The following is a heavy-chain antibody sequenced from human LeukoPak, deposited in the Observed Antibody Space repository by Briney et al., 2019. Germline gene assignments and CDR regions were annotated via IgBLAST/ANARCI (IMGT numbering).Heavy chain of an antibody. J-gene: IGHJ4*02. CDR1: GFTFSSYG. Sequence: PGRSLRLSCAASGFTFSSYGMHWVRQAPGKGLEWVAVISYDGSNKYYADSVKGRFTISRDNSKNTLYLQMNSLRAEDTAVYYCATLQRGRWLVHYFDYWGQGTLVTVSS. CDR3: ATLQRGRWLVHYFDY. V-gene: IGHV3-30*03. CDR2: ISYDGSNK. D-gene: IGHD6-19*01.